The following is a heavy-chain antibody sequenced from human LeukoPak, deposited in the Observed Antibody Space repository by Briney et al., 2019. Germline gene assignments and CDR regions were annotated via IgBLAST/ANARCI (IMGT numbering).Heavy chain of an antibody. CDR2: ISSSGSTI. D-gene: IGHD3-10*01. CDR3: ASVYGWGSYFTYYYGMDV. CDR1: GFTFSSYE. J-gene: IGHJ6*02. V-gene: IGHV3-48*03. Sequence: GGSLRLSCAASGFTFSSYEMNWVRQAPGKGLEWVSYISSSGSTIYYADSVKGRFTISRDKAKNSLYLQMNSLRAEDTAGYYCASVYGWGSYFTYYYGMDVWGQGTTVTVSS.